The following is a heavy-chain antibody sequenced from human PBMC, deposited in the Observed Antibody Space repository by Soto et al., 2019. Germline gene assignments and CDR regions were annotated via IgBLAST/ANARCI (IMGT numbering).Heavy chain of an antibody. Sequence: VQLVQSGAEVKKPGASVKISCKSSGYTFTSYDINWVRQATGQGLVWMGWMNPNSGNTGYAQKFQGRVTMNRNNSISTAYMELSSLRSEDTAVYYCARGRDSCSLYFPWFDSWGQGTLVTVSS. V-gene: IGHV1-8*01. CDR1: GYTFTSYD. D-gene: IGHD6-6*01. CDR3: ARGRDSCSLYFPWFDS. J-gene: IGHJ5*01. CDR2: MNPNSGNT.